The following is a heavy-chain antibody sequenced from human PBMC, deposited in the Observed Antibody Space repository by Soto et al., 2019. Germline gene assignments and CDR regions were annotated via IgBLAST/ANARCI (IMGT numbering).Heavy chain of an antibody. V-gene: IGHV4-4*02. CDR1: GGSISSSNW. D-gene: IGHD2-15*01. J-gene: IGHJ3*02. CDR2: IYHSGST. Sequence: QVQLQESGPGLVKPSGTLSLTCAVSGGSISSSNWWSWVRQPPGKGLEWIGEIYHSGSTNYNPSLESRVTISVDKSKNQASLKLSSVTAADTAVYYCARGDCSGGSCYSVDIWGQGTMVTVSS. CDR3: ARGDCSGGSCYSVDI.